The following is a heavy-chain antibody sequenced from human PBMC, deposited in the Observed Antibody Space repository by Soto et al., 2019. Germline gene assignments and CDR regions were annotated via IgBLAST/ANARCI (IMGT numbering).Heavy chain of an antibody. V-gene: IGHV1-8*02. J-gene: IGHJ6*02. D-gene: IGHD1-26*01. CDR1: GYTFIGYG. CDR3: ARGDNSGSYYYYVMDV. Sequence: ASVKVSCKASGYTFIGYGISWVRQAPGQGLEWMGWISGYNGNTGYAQKFQGRVTMTRNTSISAAYMELSSLRSEDTAVYYCARGDNSGSYYYYVMDVWGQGTTVTVSS. CDR2: ISGYNGNT.